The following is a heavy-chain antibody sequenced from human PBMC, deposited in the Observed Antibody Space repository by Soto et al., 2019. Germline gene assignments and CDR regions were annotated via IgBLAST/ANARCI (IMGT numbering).Heavy chain of an antibody. CDR3: AAIAGYSSSWYYSAH. Sequence: QVQLVQSGAEVKKPGASVKVSCKASGYTFTSYAMHWVRQAPGQRLEWMGWINAGNGNTKYSQKFQGRVTITRDTSESTAYMELSSLRAEDTAVYYCAAIAGYSSSWYYSAHWGQGTLVTVSS. D-gene: IGHD6-13*01. J-gene: IGHJ4*02. CDR2: INAGNGNT. V-gene: IGHV1-3*01. CDR1: GYTFTSYA.